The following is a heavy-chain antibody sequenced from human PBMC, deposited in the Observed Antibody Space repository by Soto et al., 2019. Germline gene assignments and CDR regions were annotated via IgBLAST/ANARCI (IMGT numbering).Heavy chain of an antibody. CDR2: FYYSGTT. V-gene: IGHV4-39*01. J-gene: IGHJ4*02. CDR3: AKLVRDDVRRSDLDH. CDR1: GDSITASYSN. D-gene: IGHD3-10*02. Sequence: KTSETLSLTCTVSGDSITASYSNWAWIRQPPGKGLEWIGTFYYSGTTSQNPPLRSRITISGDTSRNQFSPNLRSVTAADSGVYYCAKLVRDDVRRSDLDHWGQGTLVTVSS.